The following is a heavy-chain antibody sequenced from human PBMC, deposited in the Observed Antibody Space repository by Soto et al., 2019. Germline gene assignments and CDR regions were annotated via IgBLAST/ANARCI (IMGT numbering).Heavy chain of an antibody. CDR3: SGHEKLGTSGGYCYCGMDV. CDR2: IKQDGSEK. D-gene: IGHD6-6*01. J-gene: IGHJ6*02. V-gene: IGHV3-7*01. Sequence: GGSLRLACAASGFTFSSYWMSWVRQAPGKGLEWVANIKQDGSEKYYVDSVKGRFTISRDNAKNSLYLQMNSLRAEDTAVYYCSGHEKLGTSGGYCYCGMDVWGQWTTVTVSS. CDR1: GFTFSSYW.